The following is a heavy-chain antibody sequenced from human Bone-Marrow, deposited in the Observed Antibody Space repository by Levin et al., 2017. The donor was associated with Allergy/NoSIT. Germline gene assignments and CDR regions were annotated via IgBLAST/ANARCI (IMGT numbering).Heavy chain of an antibody. Sequence: AASVKVSCKASGYTFTNYAMHWVRQAPGQRLEWMGWINTGNGNTRYSQKFQGRVTITRDTSASTAYMELSSLRSEDTAVYYCAKVAWARLDKEPYYFDYWGQGTLVTVSS. CDR2: INTGNGNT. CDR1: GYTFTNYA. CDR3: AKVAWARLDKEPYYFDY. J-gene: IGHJ4*02. D-gene: IGHD1-1*01. V-gene: IGHV1-3*04.